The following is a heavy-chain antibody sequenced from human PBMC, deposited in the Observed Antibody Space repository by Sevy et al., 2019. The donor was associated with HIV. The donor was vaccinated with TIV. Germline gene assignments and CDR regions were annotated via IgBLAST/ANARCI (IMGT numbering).Heavy chain of an antibody. V-gene: IGHV1-69*13. D-gene: IGHD2-2*01. J-gene: IGHJ3*02. CDR1: GGTFSNYA. Sequence: ASVKVSCKASGGTFSNYAINWVRQAPGQGLEWMAIFGTTNYAQKFQGRVTISADESTSTAYMELSSLRSEDTAIYYCARDSRGTRSGFDIWGQGTMVTVSS. CDR3: ARDSRGTRSGFDI. CDR2: IFGTT.